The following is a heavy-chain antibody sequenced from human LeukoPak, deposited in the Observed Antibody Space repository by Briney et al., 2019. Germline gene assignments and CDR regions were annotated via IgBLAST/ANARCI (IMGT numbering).Heavy chain of an antibody. D-gene: IGHD3-16*02. J-gene: IGHJ4*02. CDR2: ISYDGSKK. CDR3: AKDAGLRLGELSAYFDY. V-gene: IGHV3-30*18. Sequence: PGRSLRLSCAASGFTFSSYGMHWVRQAPGKGLEWVAVISYDGSKKYYADSVKGRFTISRENTKNTLYLQMNSLRAEDTAVYYCAKDAGLRLGELSAYFDYWGQGTLVTVSS. CDR1: GFTFSSYG.